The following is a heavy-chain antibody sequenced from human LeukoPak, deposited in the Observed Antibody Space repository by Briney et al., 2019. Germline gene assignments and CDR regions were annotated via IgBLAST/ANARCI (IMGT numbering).Heavy chain of an antibody. V-gene: IGHV4-34*01. D-gene: IGHD5-18*01. CDR1: GGSFSGYY. Sequence: SETLSLTCAVYGGSFSGYYWSWIRQPPGKGLEWIGETNHSGSTNYNPSLKSRVTISVDTSKNQFSLKLSSVTAADTAVYYCARRDVQLWGYYYFDYWGQGTLVTVSS. CDR3: ARRDVQLWGYYYFDY. J-gene: IGHJ4*02. CDR2: TNHSGST.